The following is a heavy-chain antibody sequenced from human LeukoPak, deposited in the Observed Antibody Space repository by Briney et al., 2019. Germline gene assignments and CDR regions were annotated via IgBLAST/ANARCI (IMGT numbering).Heavy chain of an antibody. Sequence: GGSLRLSCAASGFTFSSYSMNWVRQAPGKGLEWVSYISSSSSTIYYADSVKGRFTISRDNAKNSLYLQMNSLRDEDTAVYYCARVGTTGRNAYFDYWDQGTLVTVSS. CDR3: ARVGTTGRNAYFDY. D-gene: IGHD1-7*01. V-gene: IGHV3-48*02. J-gene: IGHJ4*02. CDR1: GFTFSSYS. CDR2: ISSSSSTI.